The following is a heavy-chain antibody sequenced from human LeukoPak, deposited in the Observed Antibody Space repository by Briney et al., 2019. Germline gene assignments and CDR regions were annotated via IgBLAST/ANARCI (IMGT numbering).Heavy chain of an antibody. Sequence: SQTLSLTCTVSGGSISSGSYFWSWIRQPAGKGLEWIGRIYTSGSNNYNPSLKSRVTMSVDTSKNQLSLKLSSVTAADTAMYYCAREVADYGGYYYYHYMDVWGKGTTVTISS. D-gene: IGHD4-23*01. CDR2: IYTSGSN. J-gene: IGHJ6*03. CDR1: GGSISSGSYF. CDR3: AREVADYGGYYYYHYMDV. V-gene: IGHV4-61*02.